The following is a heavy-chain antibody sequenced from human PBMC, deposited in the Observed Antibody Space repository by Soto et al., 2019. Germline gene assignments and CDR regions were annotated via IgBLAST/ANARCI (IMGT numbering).Heavy chain of an antibody. V-gene: IGHV3-72*01. CDR2: TRNKANSYTT. Sequence: GGSLRLSCAAAGFTFGDHYMDWVRQAPGKGLEWVGRTRNKANSYTTEYVASVKGRFTVSRDDSKKSLYLQMNSLKTEDTAVYYCARVDSSGSYHFDHWGQATLVTVSS. CDR3: ARVDSSGSYHFDH. D-gene: IGHD3-10*01. CDR1: GFTFGDHY. J-gene: IGHJ4*02.